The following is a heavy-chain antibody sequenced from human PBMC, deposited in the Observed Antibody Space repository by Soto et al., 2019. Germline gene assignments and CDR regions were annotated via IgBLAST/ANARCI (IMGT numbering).Heavy chain of an antibody. V-gene: IGHV1-24*01. CDR1: GYTLSELF. CDR2: FDPEEGNT. J-gene: IGHJ4*02. D-gene: IGHD1-26*01. CDR3: ATGFPQWELLQY. Sequence: VQLVQSGAEVKKPGASVKVSCKVSGYTLSELFVHWVRQAPGKGLEWLGGFDPEEGNTIYAQNFRGRVTMTDDTSTDTAHMELSSLRSDGTAVYYCATGFPQWELLQYWGQGTLLTVSS.